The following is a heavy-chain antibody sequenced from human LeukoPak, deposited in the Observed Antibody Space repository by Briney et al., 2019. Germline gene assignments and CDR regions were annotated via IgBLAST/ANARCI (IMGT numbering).Heavy chain of an antibody. CDR3: ARAVNSGSYTNFQH. V-gene: IGHV4-59*01. CDR1: GGSISNYY. CDR2: IYYSGST. D-gene: IGHD1-26*01. J-gene: IGHJ1*01. Sequence: PSETLSLTCTVSGGSISNYYWSWIRQPPGKGLEWIGYIYYSGSTNYNPSLKSRVTISVDTSKNQFPLKLSSVTAADTAMYYCARAVNSGSYTNFQHWGQGTLVTVSS.